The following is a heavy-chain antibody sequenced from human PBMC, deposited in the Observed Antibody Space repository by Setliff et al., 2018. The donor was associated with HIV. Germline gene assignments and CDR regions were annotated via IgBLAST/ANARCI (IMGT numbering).Heavy chain of an antibody. CDR2: INGDGDTT. Sequence: GGSLRLSCTASGVTFSSYWMHWVRQVPGKGLLWVSCINGDGDTTYYADSVKGRFTISRDNAQNTLYLQMNSLRAEDTAVYYCARDDDTTSHYGLFEFWGQGTLVTVSS. CDR1: GVTFSSYW. J-gene: IGHJ4*02. CDR3: ARDDDTTSHYGLFEF. D-gene: IGHD3-22*01. V-gene: IGHV3-74*01.